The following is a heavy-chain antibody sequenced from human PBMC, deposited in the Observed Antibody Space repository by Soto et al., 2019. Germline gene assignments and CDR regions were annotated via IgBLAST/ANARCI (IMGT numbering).Heavy chain of an antibody. CDR2: IYWDDDK. CDR1: GFSLNTSGVG. V-gene: IGHV2-5*02. J-gene: IGHJ4*02. D-gene: IGHD4-17*01. CDR3: AHRPYGDYPIDY. Sequence: QITLKESGPTLVKPTQTLTLTCTFSGFSLNTSGVGVGWIRQPPGKALEWLALIYWDDDKRYSPSLKSRLTITKDPSKNQVVLTMTNMDPVDTCTYYCAHRPYGDYPIDYWGQGTLVTVSS.